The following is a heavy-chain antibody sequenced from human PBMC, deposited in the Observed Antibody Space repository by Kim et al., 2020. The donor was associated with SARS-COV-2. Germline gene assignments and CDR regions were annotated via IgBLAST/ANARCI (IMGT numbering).Heavy chain of an antibody. CDR3: ARVIGNWFES. V-gene: IGHV3-7*04. Sequence: GGSLRLSCAASGFSFSNYWMVWVRQAPGKGLEWVANIKGDGSEKYYVDSVKGRFTMSGDIVRNSLYLEMNSLRVEDTAIYYCARVIGNWFESWGQGTLVTVSS. CDR1: GFSFSNYW. D-gene: IGHD3-16*01. CDR2: IKGDGSEK. J-gene: IGHJ5*01.